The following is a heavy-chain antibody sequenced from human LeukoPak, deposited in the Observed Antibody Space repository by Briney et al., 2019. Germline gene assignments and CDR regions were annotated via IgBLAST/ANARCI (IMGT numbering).Heavy chain of an antibody. J-gene: IGHJ6*02. Sequence: PSETLSLTCTVSGGSISSYYWSWIRQPPGKGLEWIGYIYYSGSTSYNPSLKSRVTISVDTSKNQFSLKLSSVTAADTAVYYCARVIADKPYYYYYGMDVWGQGTTVTVSS. D-gene: IGHD2-21*01. CDR3: ARVIADKPYYYYYGMDV. V-gene: IGHV4-59*01. CDR1: GGSISSYY. CDR2: IYYSGST.